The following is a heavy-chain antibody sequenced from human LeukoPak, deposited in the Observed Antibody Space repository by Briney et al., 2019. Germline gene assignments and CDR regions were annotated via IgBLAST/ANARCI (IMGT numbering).Heavy chain of an antibody. CDR1: GYTFATYD. CDR3: ARDGRRLGGWWYRTGADDAFDI. V-gene: IGHV1-8*01. Sequence: GASVKVSCKASGYTFATYDINWVRQATGQGLEWMGWMNPNSGNTGYAQKFQGRVTMTRDTSISTAYMELSRLRSDDTAVYYCARDGRRLGGWWYRTGADDAFDIWGQGTMVTVSS. CDR2: MNPNSGNT. D-gene: IGHD2-15*01. J-gene: IGHJ3*02.